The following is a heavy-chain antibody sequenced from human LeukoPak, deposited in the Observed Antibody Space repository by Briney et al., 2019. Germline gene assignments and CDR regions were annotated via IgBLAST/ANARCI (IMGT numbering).Heavy chain of an antibody. CDR1: GFTFSSYW. D-gene: IGHD3-22*01. CDR2: INSDGSST. J-gene: IGHJ4*02. CDR3: ARSNPHYSDSSGYLNY. V-gene: IGHV3-74*01. Sequence: PGGSLRLSCAASGFTFSSYWMHWVRQAPGKGPVWVSRINSDGSSTSYADSEKGRFTISRDNAKNTLYLQMNSLRAEDTAVYYCARSNPHYSDSSGYLNYWGQGTLVTVSS.